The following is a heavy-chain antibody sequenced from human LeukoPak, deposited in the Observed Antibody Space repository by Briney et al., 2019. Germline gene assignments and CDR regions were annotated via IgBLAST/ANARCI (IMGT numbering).Heavy chain of an antibody. Sequence: ASVTVSCKASGYTFTSYYMHWVRQAPGQGLEWMGIINPSGGSTSYAQKFQGRVTMTRDTSTSTVYMELSSLRSEDTAVYYCARSRKYCSSTSCYPLDYWGQGTLVIVSS. CDR2: INPSGGST. V-gene: IGHV1-46*01. J-gene: IGHJ4*02. D-gene: IGHD2-2*01. CDR1: GYTFTSYY. CDR3: ARSRKYCSSTSCYPLDY.